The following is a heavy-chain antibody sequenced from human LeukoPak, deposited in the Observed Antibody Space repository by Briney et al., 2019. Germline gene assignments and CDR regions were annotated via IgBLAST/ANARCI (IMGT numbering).Heavy chain of an antibody. Sequence: KASETLSLTCAVSAASISNYYWSRIRQPAGKGLEWIGRIYTSGSTNYNPSLKSRVTMSVDTSKNQFSLKLSSVTAADTAMYYCARVSKFNSSRGVRGAFDIWGQGTMVTVSS. CDR3: ARVSKFNSSRGVRGAFDI. V-gene: IGHV4-4*07. D-gene: IGHD6-13*01. CDR1: AASISNYY. J-gene: IGHJ3*02. CDR2: IYTSGST.